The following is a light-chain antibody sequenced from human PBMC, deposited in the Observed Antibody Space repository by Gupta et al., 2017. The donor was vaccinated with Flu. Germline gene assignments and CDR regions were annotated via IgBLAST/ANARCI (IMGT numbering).Light chain of an antibody. CDR3: QHRDSTPFT. Sequence: DIQMTQSPSSLSASVGDRVTITCRASQSISSYLNWYQQKPGKAPKLLIYAASSLKSGVPSRFSGSGSGTDFTLTISRRQPEDFATYYCQHRDSTPFTFGHGTNVDIK. V-gene: IGKV1-39*01. CDR2: AAS. CDR1: QSISSY. J-gene: IGKJ3*01.